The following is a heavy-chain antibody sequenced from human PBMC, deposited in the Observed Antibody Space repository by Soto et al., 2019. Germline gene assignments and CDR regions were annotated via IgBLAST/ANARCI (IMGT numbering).Heavy chain of an antibody. CDR2: INGDGSST. Sequence: GGSLRLSCAASGFTFSSYWMHWVRQAPGKGLVWVSRINGDGSSTSYADSVKGRFTISRDNAKNTLYLQMNSLRAEDTAVYYCARHPERIAEIGWFDPWGQGTLVTVSS. D-gene: IGHD6-13*01. CDR1: GFTFSSYW. CDR3: ARHPERIAEIGWFDP. J-gene: IGHJ5*02. V-gene: IGHV3-74*01.